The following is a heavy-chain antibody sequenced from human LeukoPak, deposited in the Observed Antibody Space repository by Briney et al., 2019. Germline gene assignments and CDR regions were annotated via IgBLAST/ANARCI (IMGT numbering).Heavy chain of an antibody. J-gene: IGHJ6*03. D-gene: IGHD3-10*01. CDR1: GVPISTHY. Sequence: SAETLSLTCIVSGVPISTHYRSWSRQPPGKGLEWLGYNDYSGSTNYNPSLKSRVTISVDTSKNQFSLKLNSVTAADTAVHYCARGATFRGTYYMDVWGEGTTVTVSS. V-gene: IGHV4-59*11. CDR2: NDYSGST. CDR3: ARGATFRGTYYMDV.